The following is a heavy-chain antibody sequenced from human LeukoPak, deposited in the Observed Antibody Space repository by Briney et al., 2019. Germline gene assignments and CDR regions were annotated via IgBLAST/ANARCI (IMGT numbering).Heavy chain of an antibody. D-gene: IGHD2-2*01. CDR2: INHSGST. V-gene: IGHV4-34*01. CDR1: GGSFSGYY. J-gene: IGHJ5*02. Sequence: SETLSLTCAVYGGSFSGYYWSWIRQPPGKGLEWIGEINHSGSTNYNPSLKSRVTISADTSKNQFSLKLSSVTAADTAVYYCARTAPYIVVVPAAIRRGWFDPWGQGTLVTVSS. CDR3: ARTAPYIVVVPAAIRRGWFDP.